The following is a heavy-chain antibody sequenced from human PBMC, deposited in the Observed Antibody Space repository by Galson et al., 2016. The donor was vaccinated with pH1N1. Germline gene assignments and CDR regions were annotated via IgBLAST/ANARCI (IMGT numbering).Heavy chain of an antibody. Sequence: SVKVSCKASGGSFAKYAVSWVRQAPGQGLEWMGRIIPIYGTANYAQKFQGRVTITADEYTTTVYMELNSLISEDTAIYYCARPGRTETTKEGFAWGSGMDVWGQGTTVTVSS. J-gene: IGHJ6*02. V-gene: IGHV1-69*13. CDR1: GGSFAKYA. CDR3: ARPGRTETTKEGFAWGSGMDV. CDR2: IIPIYGTA. D-gene: IGHD1-1*01.